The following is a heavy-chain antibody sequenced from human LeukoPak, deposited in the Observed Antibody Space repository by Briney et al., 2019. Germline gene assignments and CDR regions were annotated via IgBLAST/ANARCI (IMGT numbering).Heavy chain of an antibody. D-gene: IGHD5-12*01. CDR1: GYTFTSYG. J-gene: IGHJ6*02. CDR2: ISAYNGNT. CDR3: ARDNGYDFVSYYYYYGMDV. V-gene: IGHV1-18*01. Sequence: GASVKVSCKASGYTFTSYGISWVRQAPGQGLEWMGWISAYNGNTNYAQKLQGRVTMTTDTSTSTAYMELRSLRSDDTAVYYCARDNGYDFVSYYYYYGMDVWGQGTTVTVSS.